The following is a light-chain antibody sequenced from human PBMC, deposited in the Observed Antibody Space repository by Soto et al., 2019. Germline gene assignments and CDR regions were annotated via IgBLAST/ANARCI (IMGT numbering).Light chain of an antibody. CDR3: QQYYSYPRT. CDR2: GAS. V-gene: IGKV3-15*01. Sequence: CRASQAINNNVAWYQLKDGQVPRLVIYGASTRATDIPARFSGSGSGTEFTLTISSLQPDDFATYYCQQYYSYPRTFGQGTKVDIK. J-gene: IGKJ1*01. CDR1: QAINNN.